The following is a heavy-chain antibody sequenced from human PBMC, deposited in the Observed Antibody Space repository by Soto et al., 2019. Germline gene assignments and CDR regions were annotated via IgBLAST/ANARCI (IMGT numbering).Heavy chain of an antibody. CDR3: ARDRVGATTMGAKFY. CDR2: ISSDGNNE. V-gene: IGHV3-30-3*01. CDR1: GFTFSSYA. Sequence: GGSLRLSCAASGFTFSSYAMHWVRQAPGKGLEWVAVISSDGNNENYADSVKGRFTISRDNSKKTLYLQMNSLRAEDTAVYYCARDRVGATTMGAKFYWGQGTLVTVSS. J-gene: IGHJ4*02. D-gene: IGHD1-26*01.